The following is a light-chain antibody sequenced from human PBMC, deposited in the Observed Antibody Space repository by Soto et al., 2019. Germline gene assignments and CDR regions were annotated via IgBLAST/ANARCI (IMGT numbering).Light chain of an antibody. J-gene: IGKJ1*01. CDR2: GAS. CDR3: QQYSRLWS. CDR1: QSISSW. V-gene: IGKV1-5*03. Sequence: TSQSPATVSAYVGDRVTITCRASQSISSWLAWYQQKPGKAPKLLIYGASSLESGVPPRFSGDGSGTEFTLTISSLQRDDFGIYYCQQYSRLWSFGHGTNVDVK.